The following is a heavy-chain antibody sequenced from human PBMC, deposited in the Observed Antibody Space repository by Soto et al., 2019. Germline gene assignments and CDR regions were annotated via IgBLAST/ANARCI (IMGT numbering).Heavy chain of an antibody. Sequence: QVQLQESGPGLVKPSGTLSLTCAVSSGSISSSNWWSWVRQPPGKVLEWIGEIYHSGSTNYNPSLNSRVTISVDKSKNQFSLKLSSVTAADTAVYYCARDLEILWSGDLLNYFDYWGQGTLVTVSS. J-gene: IGHJ4*02. CDR1: SGSISSSNW. CDR2: IYHSGST. V-gene: IGHV4-4*02. D-gene: IGHD3-10*01. CDR3: ARDLEILWSGDLLNYFDY.